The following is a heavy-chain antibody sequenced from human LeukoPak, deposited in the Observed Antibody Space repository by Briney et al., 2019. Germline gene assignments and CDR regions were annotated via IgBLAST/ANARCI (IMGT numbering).Heavy chain of an antibody. V-gene: IGHV3-9*01. Sequence: GGSLRLSCAASGFTFDDYAMHWVRQAPGKGLEWVSGISWNSGSIGYADSVKGRFTISRDNAKNSLYLQMNSLRAEDTALYYCAKDREAAGYYYGMDVWGQGTTVTVSS. D-gene: IGHD1-26*01. CDR2: ISWNSGSI. CDR3: AKDREAAGYYYGMDV. J-gene: IGHJ6*02. CDR1: GFTFDDYA.